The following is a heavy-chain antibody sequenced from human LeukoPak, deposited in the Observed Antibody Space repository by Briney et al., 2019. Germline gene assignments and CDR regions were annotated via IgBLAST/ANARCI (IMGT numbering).Heavy chain of an antibody. CDR2: IYYSGST. CDR1: GGSISSYY. J-gene: IGHJ4*02. D-gene: IGHD4-4*01. V-gene: IGHV4-59*01. Sequence: SETLSLTCTVSGGSISSYYWSWIRQPPGKGLEWIGYIYYSGSTNYNPSLKSRVTISVDTSKNQFSLKLSSVTAADTAVYYCAREMTTVTTGTSFDYWGQGTLVTVSS. CDR3: AREMTTVTTGTSFDY.